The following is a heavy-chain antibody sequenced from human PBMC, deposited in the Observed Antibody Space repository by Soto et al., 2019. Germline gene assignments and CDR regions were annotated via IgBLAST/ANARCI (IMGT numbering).Heavy chain of an antibody. CDR1: GDSVSSNSAA. CDR2: TYYRSKWYN. J-gene: IGHJ4*03. CDR3: ARGGQDSSSFRPRYFVY. V-gene: IGHV6-1*01. Sequence: SHTLSLTCAISGDSVSSNSAAWNWIRQSPSRGLEWLGRTYYRSKWYNDYAVSVKSRITINPDTSKNQFSLQLNSVTPADTVVYYCARGGQDSSSFRPRYFVYWGHGTPVTVFS. D-gene: IGHD6-6*01.